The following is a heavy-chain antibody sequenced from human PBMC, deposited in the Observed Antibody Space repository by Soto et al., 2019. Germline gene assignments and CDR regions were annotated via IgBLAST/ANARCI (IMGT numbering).Heavy chain of an antibody. CDR1: GFTFNSYD. V-gene: IGHV3-13*01. CDR3: ARGSGYPYYYNGIDV. J-gene: IGHJ6*02. CDR2: IGISGDT. D-gene: IGHD3-22*01. Sequence: EVQLVESGGGLVQPGGSLRLSCAASGFTFNSYDMHWVRQPTGKGLEWVSAIGISGDTHYPGSVKGRFTISRENAKNSLYLQMNSLRAGDTAVYYCARGSGYPYYYNGIDVWGQGTTVTVSS.